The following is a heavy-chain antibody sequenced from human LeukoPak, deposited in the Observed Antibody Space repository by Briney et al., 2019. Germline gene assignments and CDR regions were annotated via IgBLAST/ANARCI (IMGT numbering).Heavy chain of an antibody. CDR2: ISGNGGST. CDR1: GFTFSSYA. Sequence: GGSLRLSCAASGFTFSSYAMSWVRQAPGKGLEWVSAISGNGGSTYYADSVKGRFTLSRDNAKNSLYLQMNSLRDEDTAVYYCAKDSDYYHSSGYYYAYFQHWGQGTLVTVSS. V-gene: IGHV3-23*01. CDR3: AKDSDYYHSSGYYYAYFQH. D-gene: IGHD3-22*01. J-gene: IGHJ1*01.